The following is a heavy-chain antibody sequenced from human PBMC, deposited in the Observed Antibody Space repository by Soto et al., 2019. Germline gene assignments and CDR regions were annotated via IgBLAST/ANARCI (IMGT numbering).Heavy chain of an antibody. CDR2: IYYSGST. D-gene: IGHD2-15*01. Sequence: SETLSLTCTVSGGSISSYYWSWIRQPPGKGLEWIGYIYYSGSTNYNPSLKSRVTISVDTSKNQFSLKLSSVTAADTAVYYCARSTAWTPDGHDAFDIWGQGTMVTVSS. CDR1: GGSISSYY. CDR3: ARSTAWTPDGHDAFDI. V-gene: IGHV4-59*01. J-gene: IGHJ3*02.